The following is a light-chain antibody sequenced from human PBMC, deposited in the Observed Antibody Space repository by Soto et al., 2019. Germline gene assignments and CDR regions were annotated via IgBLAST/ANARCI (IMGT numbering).Light chain of an antibody. J-gene: IGLJ1*01. Sequence: QSVLTQPPSVSGAPGQRVTISCTGSSSNIGAGYDVHWYQQRPGTAPKLLIFGNINRPSGVPDRFSGSKYVTSASLAITGLQAEDEGDYYCQSYDSTLSARYVFETGTKLTVL. CDR1: SSNIGAGYD. CDR3: QSYDSTLSARYV. V-gene: IGLV1-40*01. CDR2: GNI.